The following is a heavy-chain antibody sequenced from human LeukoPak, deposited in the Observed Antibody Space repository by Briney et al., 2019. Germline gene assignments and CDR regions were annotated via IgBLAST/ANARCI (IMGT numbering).Heavy chain of an antibody. CDR1: GFSFTSYW. V-gene: IGHV3-7*01. CDR2: INQDGSEK. D-gene: IGHD2-21*02. CDR3: ARDLISVTAIAFFDY. Sequence: PGGSLRLSCAASGFSFTSYWMSWVRQAPGKGLEWVANINQDGSEKYYVDSVKGRFTISRDNAKNSLYLQMNSLRAEDTAVYYCARDLISVTAIAFFDYWGQGSLVTVSS. J-gene: IGHJ4*02.